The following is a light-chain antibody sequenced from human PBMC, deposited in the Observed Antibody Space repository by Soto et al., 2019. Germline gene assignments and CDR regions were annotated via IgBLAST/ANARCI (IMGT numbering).Light chain of an antibody. CDR3: QQCNSYSRT. J-gene: IGKJ1*01. Sequence: IPMTQSPSSLSASVGDRVTITCRASQSISSYLNWYQQKPGKAPKLLIYDASSLESGVPSRFSGSGSGTEFTLTISSLQPDDFATYYCQQCNSYSRTFGQGTKVDIK. CDR1: QSISSY. CDR2: DAS. V-gene: IGKV1-5*01.